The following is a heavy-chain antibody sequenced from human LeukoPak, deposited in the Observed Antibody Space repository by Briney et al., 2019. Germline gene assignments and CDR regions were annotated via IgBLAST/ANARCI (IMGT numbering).Heavy chain of an antibody. Sequence: GGSLRLSCAASGFTFSSYAMSWVRQAPGKGLEWVSAISGSGGSTYYADSVKGRFTISRDNAKNSLYLQMNSLRAEDTAVYYCASSLNTAGFDPWGQGTLVTVSS. CDR2: ISGSGGST. CDR1: GFTFSSYA. CDR3: ASSLNTAGFDP. J-gene: IGHJ5*02. V-gene: IGHV3-23*01. D-gene: IGHD2-15*01.